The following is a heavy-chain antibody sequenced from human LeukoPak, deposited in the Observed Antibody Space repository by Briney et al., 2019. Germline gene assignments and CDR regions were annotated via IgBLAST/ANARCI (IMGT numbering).Heavy chain of an antibody. CDR1: GGSINNYY. J-gene: IGHJ4*02. D-gene: IGHD5-18*01. CDR2: IYYTGST. CDR3: ARVRGDTVIPFEY. V-gene: IGHV4-59*12. Sequence: SETLSLTCTVSGGSINNYYCSWVRQTPGKGLECIGYIYYTGSTNYNPSLKSRITMSVDTSTNQFSLKLSSVTAADTAVYYCARVRGDTVIPFEYWGQGTLVTVSS.